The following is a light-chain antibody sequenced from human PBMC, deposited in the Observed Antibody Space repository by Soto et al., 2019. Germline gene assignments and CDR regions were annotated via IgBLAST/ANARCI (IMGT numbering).Light chain of an antibody. J-gene: IGLJ3*02. Sequence: QSVLTQPASVSGSPGQSITISCTGTRSDVGTYNYVSWYQQHPGKAPKLMIFEVSNRPSGVSNRFSGSKSGNTASLTISGLQAEDEADSYCSSYTTSSTVVFGGGTKLTV. CDR3: SSYTTSSTVV. CDR2: EVS. CDR1: RSDVGTYNY. V-gene: IGLV2-14*01.